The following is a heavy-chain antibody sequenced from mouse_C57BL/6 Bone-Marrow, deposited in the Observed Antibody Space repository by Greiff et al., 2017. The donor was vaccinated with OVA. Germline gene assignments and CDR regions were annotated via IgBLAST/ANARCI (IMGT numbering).Heavy chain of an antibody. J-gene: IGHJ3*01. Sequence: EVMLVESGGDLVKPGGSLKLSCAASGFTFSSYGMSWVRQTPDKRLEWVATISSGGSYTYYPDSVKGRFTISRDNAKNTLYLQMSSLKSEDTAMYYCARQDGFFAYWGQGTLVTVSA. CDR2: ISSGGSYT. V-gene: IGHV5-6*02. CDR3: ARQDGFFAY. CDR1: GFTFSSYG. D-gene: IGHD2-3*01.